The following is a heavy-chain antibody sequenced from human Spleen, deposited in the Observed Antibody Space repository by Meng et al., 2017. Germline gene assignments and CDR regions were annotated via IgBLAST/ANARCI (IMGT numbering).Heavy chain of an antibody. CDR2: ISAYNGNT. J-gene: IGHJ4*02. V-gene: IGHV1-18*01. CDR1: GYTFTSFG. CDR3: ARVPGRGKADTHQGGDY. D-gene: IGHD3-16*01. Sequence: ASVKVSCKASGYTFTSFGISWVRQAPGQGLECMGWISAYNGNTNYAQKLQGRVTMTTDTSTSTAYMELRRLRSDDTAVYYCARVPGRGKADTHQGGDYWGQGTLVTVSS.